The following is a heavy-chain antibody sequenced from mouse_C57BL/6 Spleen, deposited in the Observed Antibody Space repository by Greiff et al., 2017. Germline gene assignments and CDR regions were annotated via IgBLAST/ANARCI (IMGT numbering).Heavy chain of an antibody. CDR1: GYTFTSYW. CDR2: IDPSDSYT. D-gene: IGHD2-2*01. CDR3: ARGGTVVTTTEYYFDY. J-gene: IGHJ2*01. Sequence: QQSGAELVTPGASVKLSCKASGYTFTSYWMQWVKQRPGQGLEWIGVIDPSDSYTNYYQKFKGKAILTVDTSSSTAYMPLSSLTSADSAVYYCARGGTVVTTTEYYFDYWGQGTTRTVSS. V-gene: IGHV1-50*01.